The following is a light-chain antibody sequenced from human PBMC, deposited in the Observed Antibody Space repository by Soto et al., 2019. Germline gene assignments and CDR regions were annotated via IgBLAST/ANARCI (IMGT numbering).Light chain of an antibody. V-gene: IGLV2-14*01. J-gene: IGLJ1*01. CDR3: SSYTSSSTLV. CDR2: DVI. Sequence: QSALTQPASGSGSPVQSITISCTGTSSDVGGYNYVSWYQQHPGKAPKLMIYDVINRPSGVSNCFSGSKSGNTASLAIYGLQDEDQAEYYCSSYTSSSTLVFGTGTKLTGL. CDR1: SSDVGGYNY.